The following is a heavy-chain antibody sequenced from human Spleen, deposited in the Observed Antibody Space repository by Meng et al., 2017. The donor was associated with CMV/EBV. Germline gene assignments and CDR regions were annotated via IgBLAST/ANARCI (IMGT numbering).Heavy chain of an antibody. D-gene: IGHD3-3*01. Sequence: ASVKVSCKTSGYTFTGYYIHWVRQAPGQGLEWMGWINPDSGDTAYTQKFQGRVTMTRDTSITTAYMELSTLTSDDTAVFYCARTYDLKGWYFDLWGRGTLVTVSS. CDR3: ARTYDLKGWYFDL. J-gene: IGHJ2*01. CDR1: GYTFTGYY. CDR2: INPDSGDT. V-gene: IGHV1-2*02.